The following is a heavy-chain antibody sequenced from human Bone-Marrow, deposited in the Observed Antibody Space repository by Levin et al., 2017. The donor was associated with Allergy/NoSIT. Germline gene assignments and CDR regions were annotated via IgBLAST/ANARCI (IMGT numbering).Heavy chain of an antibody. V-gene: IGHV3-74*01. D-gene: IGHD1-14*01. CDR2: IKGDGIST. CDR1: GFSFSSFW. CDR3: ARERVITTLPTQGFGP. Sequence: HSGGSLRLSCVASGFSFSSFWMHWVRQAPGKGLVWVSRIKGDGISTSYADSVKGRFTISRDNAKNTVYLQMSSLRAEDTAVYHCARERVITTLPTQGFGPWGQGTLVTVSS. J-gene: IGHJ5*02.